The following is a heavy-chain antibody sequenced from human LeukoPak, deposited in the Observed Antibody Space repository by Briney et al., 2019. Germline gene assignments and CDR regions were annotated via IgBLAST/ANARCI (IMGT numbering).Heavy chain of an antibody. D-gene: IGHD6-13*01. J-gene: IGHJ4*02. V-gene: IGHV3-20*04. CDR1: GFTFDDYG. CDR3: ARDYSGAAAGTLDY. Sequence: GGSLRLSCAASGFTFDDYGMSWVRRAPGKGLEWVSGINWNGGSTGYADSVKGRFTISRDNAKNSLYLQMNSLRAEDTALYYCARDYSGAAAGTLDYWRQGTLVTVSS. CDR2: INWNGGST.